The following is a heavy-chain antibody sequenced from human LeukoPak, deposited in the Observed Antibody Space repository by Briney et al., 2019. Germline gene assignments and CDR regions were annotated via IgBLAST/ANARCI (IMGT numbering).Heavy chain of an antibody. CDR3: AKDQGRDYAPLGSATHFY. D-gene: IGHD4-17*01. V-gene: IGHV3-7*03. Sequence: HPGGSLRLSCVASGFTFTSHWLSWVRLAPGKRLEWVANINFDGLEKYYVDSVEGRFTISRDNAKNSLYLQMNSLRAEDTAIYYCAKDQGRDYAPLGSATHFYWGQGALVTVSS. CDR1: GFTFTSHW. CDR2: INFDGLEK. J-gene: IGHJ4*02.